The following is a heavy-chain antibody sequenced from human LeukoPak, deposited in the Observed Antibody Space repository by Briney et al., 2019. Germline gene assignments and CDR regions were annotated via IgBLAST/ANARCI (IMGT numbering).Heavy chain of an antibody. CDR2: IYHSGST. CDR3: ARVDPNWGDWYFDL. V-gene: IGHV4-4*02. CDR1: GGSISSSNW. D-gene: IGHD7-27*01. Sequence: KSSETLSLTCAVSGGSISSSNWWSWVRQPPGKGLEWIGEIYHSGSTNYNPSLKSRVTISVDKSKNQFSLKLSSVTAADTAVYYCARVDPNWGDWYFDLWGRGTLVTVSS. J-gene: IGHJ2*01.